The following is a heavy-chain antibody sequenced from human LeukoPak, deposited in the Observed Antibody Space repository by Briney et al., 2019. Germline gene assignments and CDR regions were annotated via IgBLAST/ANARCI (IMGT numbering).Heavy chain of an antibody. V-gene: IGHV3-21*01. CDR1: GFTLDDYG. Sequence: GGSLRLSCAASGFTLDDYGINWVRQGPGKGLEWVSSISSSSSYIYYADSVKGRFTISRDNAKNSLYLQMNSLRAEDTAVYYCARTPVVTAPVDYWGQGTLVTVSS. CDR3: ARTPVVTAPVDY. CDR2: ISSSSSYI. J-gene: IGHJ4*02. D-gene: IGHD2-21*02.